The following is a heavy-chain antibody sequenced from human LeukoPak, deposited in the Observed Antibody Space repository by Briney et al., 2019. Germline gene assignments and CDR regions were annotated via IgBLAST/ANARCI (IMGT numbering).Heavy chain of an antibody. D-gene: IGHD3-22*01. CDR3: AREGNSSGYSQFDS. CDR1: GGTFSSYA. V-gene: IGHV1-69*05. Sequence: SVKVSCKASGGTFSSYAISWVRQARGQGLEWMGGIIPIFGTANYAQKFQGRVTITTDQSTSTAYMELSSLRSEDTAVYYCAREGNSSGYSQFDSWGQGTMVPVSS. CDR2: IIPIFGTA. J-gene: IGHJ3*02.